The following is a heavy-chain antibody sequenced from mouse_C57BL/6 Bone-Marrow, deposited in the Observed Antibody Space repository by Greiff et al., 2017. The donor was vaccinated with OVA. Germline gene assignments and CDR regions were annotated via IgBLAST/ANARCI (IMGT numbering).Heavy chain of an antibody. CDR3: ARYSNYVWYFDV. CDR1: GFNIKNTY. J-gene: IGHJ1*03. CDR2: IDPENGNT. V-gene: IGHV14-3*01. Sequence: VQLQQSVAELVRPGASVKLSCTASGFNIKNTYMHWVKQRPEQGLEWIGRIDPENGNTKYASKFQGKATITADTSSTTAYLHLTSLTSEDTAIYYCARYSNYVWYFDVWGTGTTVTVSS. D-gene: IGHD2-5*01.